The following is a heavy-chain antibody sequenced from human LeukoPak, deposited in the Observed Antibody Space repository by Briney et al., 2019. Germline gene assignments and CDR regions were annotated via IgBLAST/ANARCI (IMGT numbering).Heavy chain of an antibody. CDR1: GYTFTGYY. CDR3: ARGHSSVVPGFYYYGKDV. J-gene: IGHJ6*02. D-gene: IGHD2-21*01. V-gene: IGHV1-2*04. CDR2: INPNSGGT. Sequence: GASVKVSCKASGYTFTGYYMHWVRQAPGQGLEWMGWINPNSGGTNYAQKFQGWVTMTRDTSISTAYMELSRLRSDDTAVYYCARGHSSVVPGFYYYGKDVWGQGTTVTVSS.